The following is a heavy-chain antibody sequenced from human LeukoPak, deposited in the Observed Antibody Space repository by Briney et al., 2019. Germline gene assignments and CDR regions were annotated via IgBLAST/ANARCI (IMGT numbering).Heavy chain of an antibody. CDR2: IYTSGST. V-gene: IGHV4-4*09. D-gene: IGHD7-27*01. CDR3: ARGVLGPYYFDL. Sequence: SETLSLTCTVSGGSISSNYWSWIRQPPEKGLEWIGHIYTSGSTNYNPSLKSRVTISGDPSKNQVSLRVSSVTAADTAVYYCARGVLGPYYFDLWGRGTLVTVSS. J-gene: IGHJ2*01. CDR1: GGSISSNY.